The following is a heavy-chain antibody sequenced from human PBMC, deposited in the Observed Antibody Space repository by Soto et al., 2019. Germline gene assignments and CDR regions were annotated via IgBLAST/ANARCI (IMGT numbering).Heavy chain of an antibody. CDR3: TLSYGHPYYYYNGMDV. CDR1: GFSFTRYT. Sequence: GESLKISYEGSGFSFTRYTIGWVRQLHGKGLEWMGIINPGDSESRYSPSFQGQVTISADKSISTAYLQWSSLKASDTAMYYCTLSYGHPYYYYNGMDVRGQGTTVTVSS. CDR2: INPGDSES. V-gene: IGHV5-51*01. D-gene: IGHD4-17*01. J-gene: IGHJ6*02.